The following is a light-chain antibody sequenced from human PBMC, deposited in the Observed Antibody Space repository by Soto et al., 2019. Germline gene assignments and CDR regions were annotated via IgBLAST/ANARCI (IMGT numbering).Light chain of an antibody. V-gene: IGKV3-15*01. CDR2: GAS. CDR1: HAMSSN. J-gene: IGKJ1*01. Sequence: EVVLTQSAATLSLAPVERATLSCTANHAMSSNLGWYHQKPGQAPRLLIYGASTRATVIPARCSGSGSGTEFTLTISSLQYEDFAVYCWQQYNNWRKFGQGTKVDIK. CDR3: QQYNNWRK.